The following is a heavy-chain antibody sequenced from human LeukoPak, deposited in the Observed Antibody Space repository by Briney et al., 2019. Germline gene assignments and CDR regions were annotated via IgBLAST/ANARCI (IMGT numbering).Heavy chain of an antibody. Sequence: ASVKVSCKVSGYTLTELSMHWVRQAPGKGLEWMGGFDPEDGETIYAQKFQGRVTMTRDTSISTAYMELSRLRSEDTAVYYCARGMGGSGSYYRSRYFDYWGQGTLVTVSS. V-gene: IGHV1-24*01. CDR3: ARGMGGSGSYYRSRYFDY. CDR1: GYTLTELS. D-gene: IGHD3-10*01. CDR2: FDPEDGET. J-gene: IGHJ4*02.